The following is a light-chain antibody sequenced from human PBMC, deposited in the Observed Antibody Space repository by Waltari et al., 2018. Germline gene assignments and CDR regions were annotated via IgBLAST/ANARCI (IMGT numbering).Light chain of an antibody. J-gene: IGLJ3*02. Sequence: QPVLPQPASLSASRGASATLTRTFRRGIDVCTYRIFWYHQKPGRPPHYPLRYKSDSDKQQGSGVPSRFSGSKDASANAAILLISGLQSEDEADYYCMIGHSSALVFGGGTKLTVL. V-gene: IGLV5-45*01. CDR3: MIGHSSALV. CDR2: YKSDSDK. CDR1: RGIDVCTYR.